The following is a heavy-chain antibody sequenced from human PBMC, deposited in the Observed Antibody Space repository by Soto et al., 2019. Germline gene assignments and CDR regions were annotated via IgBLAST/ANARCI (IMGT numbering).Heavy chain of an antibody. V-gene: IGHV3-23*01. J-gene: IGHJ4*02. CDR2: ISATGGGT. CDR3: AKDRRAGGNSAFYFDF. Sequence: LRLSCAASGFKFSNYAMSWVRQAPGKGLEWVSLISATGGGTYYADSVKGRFTISRDNSHNTLYLQVHSLTAEDTAVYYCAKDRRAGGNSAFYFDFWGQGXQVTVSS. D-gene: IGHD3-16*01. CDR1: GFKFSNYA.